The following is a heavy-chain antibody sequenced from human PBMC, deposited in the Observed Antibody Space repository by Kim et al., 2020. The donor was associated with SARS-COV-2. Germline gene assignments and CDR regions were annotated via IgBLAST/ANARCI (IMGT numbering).Heavy chain of an antibody. CDR3: ARLRIGRHYSGWATDYYYGMDV. CDR2: INHSGST. V-gene: IGHV4-34*01. Sequence: SETLSLTCAVYGGSFSGYYWSWIRQPPGKGLEWIGEINHSGSTNYNPSLKSRVTISVDTSKNQFSLKLSSVTAADTAVYYCARLRIGRHYSGWATDYYYGMDVWGQGTTVTVSS. J-gene: IGHJ6*02. CDR1: GGSFSGYY. D-gene: IGHD6-19*01.